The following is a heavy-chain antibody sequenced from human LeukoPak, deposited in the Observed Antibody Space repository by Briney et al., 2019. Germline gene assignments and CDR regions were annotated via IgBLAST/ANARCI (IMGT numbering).Heavy chain of an antibody. CDR2: ISGSGGDT. V-gene: IGHV3-23*01. D-gene: IGHD6-6*01. J-gene: IGHJ6*03. CDR1: GITFSSYA. CDR3: AKDAYGSSYYYYYYFYMDV. Sequence: GGSLRLSCAASGITFSSYAMTWVRQAPGKGLEWVSAISGSGGDTYYTDSVKGRFTISRDNSKNTLYLQMNSLRAEDTVVYYCAKDAYGSSYYYYYYFYMDVWGKGTTVTVSS.